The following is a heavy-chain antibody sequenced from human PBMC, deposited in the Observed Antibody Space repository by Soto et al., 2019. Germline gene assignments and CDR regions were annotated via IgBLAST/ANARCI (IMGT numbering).Heavy chain of an antibody. CDR3: GRALATYCGSTSCPGPFDY. D-gene: IGHD2-2*01. V-gene: IGHV4-30-4*01. CDR1: GASIRNGNYY. J-gene: IGHJ4*02. CDR2: VYYSGST. Sequence: QVQLQESGPGLVKPSQTLSLTCTVSGASIRNGNYYWSWIRQPPGKGLEWIGSVYYSGSTYNNPSLKSRVTMSVDKSKNQFSLKLSSVTAADTAVYYCGRALATYCGSTSCPGPFDYWGQGTLVTVSS.